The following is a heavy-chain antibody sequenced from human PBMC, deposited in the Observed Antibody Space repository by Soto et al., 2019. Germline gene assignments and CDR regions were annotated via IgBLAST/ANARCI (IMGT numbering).Heavy chain of an antibody. CDR2: ISSSSSTI. D-gene: IGHD2-21*02. CDR1: GFTFSSYS. V-gene: IGHV3-48*01. CDR3: ARDRWVTNEGADY. J-gene: IGHJ4*02. Sequence: EVQLVESGGGLVQPGGSLRLSCAASGFTFSSYSMNWVRQAPGKGLEWVSYISSSSSTIYYADSVKGRFTISRDNAKNSLYLQMYSLRAEDTAVYYCARDRWVTNEGADYWGQGTLVTVSS.